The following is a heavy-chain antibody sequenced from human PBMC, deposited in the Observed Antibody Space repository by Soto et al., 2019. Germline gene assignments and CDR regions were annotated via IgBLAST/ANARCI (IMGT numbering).Heavy chain of an antibody. Sequence: GESLKISCTGVGYSFTSYWIGWVRQMPGKGLEWMGIIYPGDSDTRYSPSFQGQVTISADKSITTAYLQWSSLKASDTAMYYCARRYCTTTICDPWFDPWGQGTLVTVSP. CDR2: IYPGDSDT. J-gene: IGHJ5*02. V-gene: IGHV5-51*01. CDR1: GYSFTSYW. CDR3: ARRYCTTTICDPWFDP. D-gene: IGHD2-2*01.